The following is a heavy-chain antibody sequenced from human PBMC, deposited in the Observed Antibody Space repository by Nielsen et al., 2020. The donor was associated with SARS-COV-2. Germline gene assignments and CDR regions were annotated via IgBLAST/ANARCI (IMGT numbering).Heavy chain of an antibody. Sequence: ASVKVSCKASGYTFSSYGISWVRQAPGQGLEWMGWISAYNDNTNYAQKLKDRVTMTTDTSTNTAYMELRSLRSDDTAVYYCVREAGFDDILTGYRSLDNWGQGTLVTVSS. CDR2: ISAYNDNT. CDR3: VREAGFDDILTGYRSLDN. V-gene: IGHV1-18*01. J-gene: IGHJ4*02. D-gene: IGHD3-9*01. CDR1: GYTFSSYG.